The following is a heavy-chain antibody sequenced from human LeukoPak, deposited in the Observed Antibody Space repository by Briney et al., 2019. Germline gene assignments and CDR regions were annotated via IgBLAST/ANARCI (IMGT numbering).Heavy chain of an antibody. CDR3: ARVGEYGSRWYHSPYFDY. V-gene: IGHV4-59*01. CDR2: INYSGNT. J-gene: IGHJ4*02. D-gene: IGHD6-13*01. CDR1: GGSISSYY. Sequence: SETLSLTCTVSGGSISSYYWSWIRQPPGKGLEWINYINYSGNTNYNPSLKSRDTILIDTSKNQFSLKLSSVTPADTAVYYCARVGEYGSRWYHSPYFDYWGQGTLVTVSS.